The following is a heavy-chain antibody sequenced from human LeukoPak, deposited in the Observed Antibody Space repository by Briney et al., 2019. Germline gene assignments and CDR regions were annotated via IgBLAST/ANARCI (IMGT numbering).Heavy chain of an antibody. Sequence: NPGGSLRLSCAASGFTFSRDWMHWVRQAPGKGLEWLSSITTISHYIYYAGAVRGRFTISRDNAKNSLYLQMNSLRGEDTAVYYCARSGGPGTYHQLRYNWFDPWGQGTLVTVSS. V-gene: IGHV3-21*01. CDR3: ARSGGPGTYHQLRYNWFDP. CDR2: ITTISHYI. J-gene: IGHJ5*02. CDR1: GFTFSRDW. D-gene: IGHD3-10*01.